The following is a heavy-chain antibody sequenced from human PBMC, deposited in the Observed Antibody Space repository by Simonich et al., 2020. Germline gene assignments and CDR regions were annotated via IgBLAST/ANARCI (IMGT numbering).Heavy chain of an antibody. D-gene: IGHD3-22*01. CDR3: ARGRYYYDSSGYYYDAFDI. CDR2: MNPNSGGT. V-gene: IGHV1-2*02. Sequence: QVQLVQSGAEVKKPGASVKVSCKASGYTFTSYDINWVRQATGQGLEWMGWMNPNSGGTNYAQKFQGRVTMTRDTSFSTAYMELSRLRSDDTSVYYCARGRYYYDSSGYYYDAFDIWGQGTMVTVSS. CDR1: GYTFTSYD. J-gene: IGHJ3*02.